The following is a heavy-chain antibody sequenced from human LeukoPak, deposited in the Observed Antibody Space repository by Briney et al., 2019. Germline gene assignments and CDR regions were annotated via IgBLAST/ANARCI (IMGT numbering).Heavy chain of an antibody. CDR3: ARDKGYCSGGRCFGARDNFDY. D-gene: IGHD2-15*01. CDR1: GGSFSGYY. Sequence: SETLSLTCAVYGGSFSGYYWSWIRQPPGKGLEWIGEINHSGSTNYNPSLKSRVTISVDTSKTQFPLKLTSVTAADTAVYYCARDKGYCSGGRCFGARDNFDYWGQGTLVTVSS. V-gene: IGHV4-34*01. J-gene: IGHJ4*02. CDR2: INHSGST.